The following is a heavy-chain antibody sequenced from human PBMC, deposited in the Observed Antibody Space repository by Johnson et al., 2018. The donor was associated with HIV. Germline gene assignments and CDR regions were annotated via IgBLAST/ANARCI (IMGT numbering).Heavy chain of an antibody. Sequence: QVHLVESGGGEVQPGRSLRLSCAASGFTFSGYGMHWVRQAPGKGLEWVAVISYDGNNKFYRESVKGLFTISRDNSKNTMYLQMNGLKTEDTAVYYCANLGDYSGNNGFDIWGRGTMVTVSS. CDR2: ISYDGNNK. V-gene: IGHV3-30*18. D-gene: IGHD4-23*01. J-gene: IGHJ3*02. CDR3: ANLGDYSGNNGFDI. CDR1: GFTFSGYG.